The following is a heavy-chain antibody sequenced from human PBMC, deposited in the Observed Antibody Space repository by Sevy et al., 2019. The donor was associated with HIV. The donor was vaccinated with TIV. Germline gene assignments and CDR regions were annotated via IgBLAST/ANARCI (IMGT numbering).Heavy chain of an antibody. CDR2: INWNGGST. CDR1: GFTFDDYG. D-gene: IGHD1-26*01. V-gene: IGHV3-20*04. Sequence: GGSLRLSCAASGFTFDDYGMSWVRQAPGKGLEWVSGINWNGGSTGYADSVKGRFTISRDNAKNSLYLQMNSLRAEDTALYYCARDRTEWELLHDAFDIWGQGTMVTVSS. J-gene: IGHJ3*02. CDR3: ARDRTEWELLHDAFDI.